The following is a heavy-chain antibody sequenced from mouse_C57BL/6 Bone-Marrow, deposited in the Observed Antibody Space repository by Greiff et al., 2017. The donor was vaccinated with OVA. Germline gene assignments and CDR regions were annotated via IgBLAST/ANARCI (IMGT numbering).Heavy chain of an antibody. D-gene: IGHD2-4*01. V-gene: IGHV2-5*01. CDR1: GFSLTSYG. CDR3: ARYDYDKAY. Sequence: QVQLQQSGPGLVQPSQSLSITCTVSGFSLTSYGVHWVRQSPGKGLEWLGVIWRGGSTDYNAAFMSRLRITKDNSKSQVFFKMNSLQADDTAIYYCARYDYDKAYWGQGTLVTVSA. J-gene: IGHJ3*01. CDR2: IWRGGST.